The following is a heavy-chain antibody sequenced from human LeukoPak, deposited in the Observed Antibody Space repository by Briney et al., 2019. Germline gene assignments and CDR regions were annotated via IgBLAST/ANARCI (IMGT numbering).Heavy chain of an antibody. Sequence: SETLSLTCTVSGGSISSGSYYWSWIRQPAGKGLEWIGRIYTSGSTKYNPTLKSRATKSVDTSKNQFSLKVSSVSAADTAVYYCARAYSSSWYWNWFDPWGQGTLVTVSS. CDR1: GGSISSGSYY. CDR2: IYTSGST. CDR3: ARAYSSSWYWNWFDP. V-gene: IGHV4-61*02. D-gene: IGHD6-13*01. J-gene: IGHJ5*02.